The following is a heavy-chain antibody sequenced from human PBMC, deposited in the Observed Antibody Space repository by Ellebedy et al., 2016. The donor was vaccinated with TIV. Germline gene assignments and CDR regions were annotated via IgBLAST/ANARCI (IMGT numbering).Heavy chain of an antibody. D-gene: IGHD2-2*01. CDR3: GGCSSTSCPH. CDR2: IRSKANSYAT. V-gene: IGHV3-73*01. CDR1: GFTFDDYA. J-gene: IGHJ4*02. Sequence: GESLKISXAASGFTFDDYAMHWVRQASGKGLEWVGRIRSKANSYATAYSASVKGRFTISRDDSKNTAYLQMNSLKTEDTAVYYCGGCSSTSCPHWGQGTLVTVSS.